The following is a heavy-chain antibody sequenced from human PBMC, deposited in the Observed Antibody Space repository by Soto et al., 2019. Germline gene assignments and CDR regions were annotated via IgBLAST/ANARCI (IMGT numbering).Heavy chain of an antibody. CDR1: GGSISSGGYY. D-gene: IGHD3-22*01. CDR3: ARWGYYDSSVGAFDI. V-gene: IGHV4-31*03. CDR2: IYYSGST. J-gene: IGHJ3*02. Sequence: SSETLSLTCTVSGGSISSGGYYWSWIRQHPGKGLEWIGYIYYSGSTYYNPSLKSRVTISVDTSKNQFSLKLSSVTAADTAVYYCARWGYYDSSVGAFDIWGQGTMVTVSS.